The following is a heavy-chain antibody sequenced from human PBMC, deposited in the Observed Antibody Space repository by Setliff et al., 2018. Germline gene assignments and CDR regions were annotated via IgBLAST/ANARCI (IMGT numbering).Heavy chain of an antibody. D-gene: IGHD2-15*01. CDR3: ARFACSGGSCYLSSSDY. Sequence: PGGSLRLSCAASGFNFSSYAFNWVRQAPGKGLEWVSSISSRSTYIYYADSLKGRFTISRDNAKNSLYLQMNSLRAEDTAVYYCARFACSGGSCYLSSSDYWGQGTLVTVS. CDR1: GFNFSSYA. J-gene: IGHJ4*02. V-gene: IGHV3-21*01. CDR2: ISSRSTYI.